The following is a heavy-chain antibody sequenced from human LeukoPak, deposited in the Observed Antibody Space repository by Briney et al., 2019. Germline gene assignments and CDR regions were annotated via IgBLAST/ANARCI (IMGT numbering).Heavy chain of an antibody. V-gene: IGHV3-33*01. D-gene: IGHD3-9*01. J-gene: IGHJ4*02. Sequence: PGRSLRLSCAASGFTFSSYGIQWVRQAPGKGLEWVVFIWYDGSNKYYADSVKGRFTISRDNSKNTLYLQMNSLRAEDTAVYYCARGDILTGYFDYWGQGTLVTVSS. CDR2: IWYDGSNK. CDR1: GFTFSSYG. CDR3: ARGDILTGYFDY.